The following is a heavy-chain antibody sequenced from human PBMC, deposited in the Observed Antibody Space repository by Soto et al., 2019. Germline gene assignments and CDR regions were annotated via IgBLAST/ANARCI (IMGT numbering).Heavy chain of an antibody. J-gene: IGHJ4*02. Sequence: EVQLVESGGGLVNPGGSLRLSCAASGFTFKNAWMSWVRQAPGKGLEWVGRIKSKADGATTDYAVPVNGRFTISRDDSKSTLYLQMDSLKTEDTAVYYCAAGAGLPYSSNWLISNWGQGTLVTVSS. CDR2: IKSKADGATT. CDR3: AAGAGLPYSSNWLISN. CDR1: GFTFKNAW. D-gene: IGHD6-13*01. V-gene: IGHV3-15*01.